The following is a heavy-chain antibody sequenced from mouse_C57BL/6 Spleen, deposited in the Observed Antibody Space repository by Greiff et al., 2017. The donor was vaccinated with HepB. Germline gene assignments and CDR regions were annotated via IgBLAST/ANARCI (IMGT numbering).Heavy chain of an antibody. CDR3: ARIYDGYYVDAMDY. J-gene: IGHJ4*01. CDR1: GYTFTDYY. CDR2: INPNNGGT. V-gene: IGHV1-26*01. Sequence: SGPELVKPGASVKISCKASGYTFTDYYMNWVKQSHGKSLEWIGDINPNNGGTSYNQKFKGKATLTVDKSSSTAYMELRSLTSEDSAVYYCARIYDGYYVDAMDYWGQGTSVTVSS. D-gene: IGHD2-3*01.